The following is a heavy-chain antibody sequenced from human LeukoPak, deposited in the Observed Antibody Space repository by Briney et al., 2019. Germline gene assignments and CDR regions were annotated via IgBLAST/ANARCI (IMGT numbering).Heavy chain of an antibody. CDR1: GFTFGDYA. V-gene: IGHV3-49*03. Sequence: GGSLRLSCTASGFTFGDYAMSWFRQAPGKGLEWVGFIRSNAYGGTTEYAASVKGRFTISRDDSKSIAYLQMNSLKTEDTAVYYCTGYCSSTSCQRDYYYYYGMDVWGQGTTVTVSS. D-gene: IGHD2-2*01. J-gene: IGHJ6*02. CDR2: IRSNAYGGTT. CDR3: TGYCSSTSCQRDYYYYYGMDV.